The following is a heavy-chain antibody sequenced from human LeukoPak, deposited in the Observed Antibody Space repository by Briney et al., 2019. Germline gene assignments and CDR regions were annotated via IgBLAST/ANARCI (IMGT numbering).Heavy chain of an antibody. CDR3: ARGDTYGYLDY. V-gene: IGHV1-46*01. J-gene: IGHJ4*02. CDR1: GYLFTTYY. Sequence: ASVKVSCKASGYLFTTYYMHWVRQAPGQGLEWMGIFNPSGGSTTHAQNFQGRVTMTRDTSTSTVYMELSSLRSEDTAVYYCARGDTYGYLDYWGQGSLVTVSS. D-gene: IGHD5-18*01. CDR2: FNPSGGST.